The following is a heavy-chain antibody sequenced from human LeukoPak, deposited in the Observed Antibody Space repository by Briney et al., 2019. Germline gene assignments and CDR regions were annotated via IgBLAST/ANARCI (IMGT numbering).Heavy chain of an antibody. D-gene: IGHD3-22*01. CDR2: INPNTGGT. CDR1: GYTFTGYY. J-gene: IGHJ3*02. CDR3: ARVTGYYYENTGYYHHAFDI. V-gene: IGHV1-2*02. Sequence: GASVKVSCKASGYTFTGYYMHWVRQAPGQGLEWMAWINPNTGGTNYAQKFQGRVTMTRDTSISTAYMELSRLRSDDTAVYYCARVTGYYYENTGYYHHAFDIWGQGTMVTVSS.